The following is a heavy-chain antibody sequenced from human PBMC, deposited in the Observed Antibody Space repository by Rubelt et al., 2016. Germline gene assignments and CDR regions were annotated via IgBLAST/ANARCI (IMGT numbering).Heavy chain of an antibody. CDR3: ASSEDYSNYFDY. CDR2: IIPIFGTA. J-gene: IGHJ4*02. Sequence: QVQLVQSGAEVTKPGSSVKVSCKASGGTFSSYAISWVRQAPGQGLEWMGGIIPIFGTANYAQKFQGRVTITADESTSTAYMELSSLGSEATAGYYCASSEDYSNYFDYWGQGTLVTVSS. D-gene: IGHD4-11*01. V-gene: IGHV1-69*01. CDR1: GGTFSSYA.